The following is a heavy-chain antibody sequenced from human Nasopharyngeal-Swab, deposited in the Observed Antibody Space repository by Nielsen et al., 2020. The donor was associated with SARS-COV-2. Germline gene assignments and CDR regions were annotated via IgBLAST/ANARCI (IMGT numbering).Heavy chain of an antibody. J-gene: IGHJ4*02. Sequence: GEFLKISCAASGFTFDTFGMTWVRQAPGKGLEWVSRISGSGSGTYYADSVKGRFTISRDNSKNTLYLQMNSLRADDTAVYYCAKGGVSVYGDSYYFDFWGQGTLVTVSS. CDR2: ISGSGSGT. V-gene: IGHV3-23*01. D-gene: IGHD4-17*01. CDR1: GFTFDTFG. CDR3: AKGGVSVYGDSYYFDF.